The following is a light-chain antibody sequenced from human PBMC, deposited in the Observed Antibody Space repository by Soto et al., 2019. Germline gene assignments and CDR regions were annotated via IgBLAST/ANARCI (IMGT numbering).Light chain of an antibody. V-gene: IGLV1-40*01. CDR1: TSNIGNNY. CDR3: QSHDSSLSSYV. CDR2: GNS. Sequence: QSVLTQPPSVSAAPGQNVTISCSGSTSNIGNNYVSWYQQLPGTAPKLLIYGNSNRPSGVPDRFSGSKSGTSAALAITGLQAEDEADYYCQSHDSSLSSYVFGTGTKVTV. J-gene: IGLJ1*01.